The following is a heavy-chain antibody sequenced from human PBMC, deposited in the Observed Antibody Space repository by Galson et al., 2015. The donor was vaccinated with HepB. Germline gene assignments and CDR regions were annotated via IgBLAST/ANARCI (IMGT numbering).Heavy chain of an antibody. CDR1: GYTFTSDG. CDR3: ARKLAFLDL. J-gene: IGHJ6*03. V-gene: IGHV1-18*04. D-gene: IGHD2-2*03. Sequence: SVKVSCKASGYTFTSDGISWLRQAPGQGFEWMGWIAVYNGNTNYSRRFKDRLTLTTDASTNTAYMELRSLRPDDGAIYYCARKLAFLDLWGKGT. CDR2: IAVYNGNT.